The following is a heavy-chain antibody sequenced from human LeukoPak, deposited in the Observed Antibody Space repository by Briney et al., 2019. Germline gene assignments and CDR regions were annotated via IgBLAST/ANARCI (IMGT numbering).Heavy chain of an antibody. Sequence: PGGSLRLSCAASGFTFSSYAMSWVRQAPDKGLEWVAVISYDGSNKYYADSVKGRFTISRDNSKNTLYLQMNSLRAEDTAVYYCARDYEAITTVILDIEYYFDYWGQGTLVTVSS. CDR2: ISYDGSNK. D-gene: IGHD2-2*03. CDR1: GFTFSSYA. CDR3: ARDYEAITTVILDIEYYFDY. J-gene: IGHJ4*02. V-gene: IGHV3-30*03.